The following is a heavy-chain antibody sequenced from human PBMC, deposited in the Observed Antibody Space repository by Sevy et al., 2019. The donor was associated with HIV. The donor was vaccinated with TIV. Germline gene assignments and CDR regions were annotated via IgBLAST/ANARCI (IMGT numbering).Heavy chain of an antibody. J-gene: IGHJ6*02. V-gene: IGHV4-34*01. Sequence: SETLSLTCAVYGGSFSGHYWSWIRQPPGKGLEWIGEINHSGSTNYNPSLKSRVTISVDTSKNQFSLKLSSVTAADTAVHYCARGPITMVRGVSNYYYYYGMDVWGQGTTVTVSS. CDR1: GGSFSGHY. CDR2: INHSGST. CDR3: ARGPITMVRGVSNYYYYYGMDV. D-gene: IGHD3-10*01.